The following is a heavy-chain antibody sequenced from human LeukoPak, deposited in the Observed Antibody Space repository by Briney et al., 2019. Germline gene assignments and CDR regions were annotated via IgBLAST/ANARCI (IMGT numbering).Heavy chain of an antibody. CDR1: GYTFTCYY. D-gene: IGHD3-10*01. J-gene: IGHJ4*02. CDR3: ARDYGSGSYYNDY. CDR2: INPNSGGT. V-gene: IGHV1-2*06. Sequence: GASVKVSCKASGYTFTCYYIHWVRQAPGQGLEWMGRINPNSGGTNYAQFFQGRVTMTRDTSISTAYMQLSRLRSDDTAVYYCARDYGSGSYYNDYWGQGTLVTVSS.